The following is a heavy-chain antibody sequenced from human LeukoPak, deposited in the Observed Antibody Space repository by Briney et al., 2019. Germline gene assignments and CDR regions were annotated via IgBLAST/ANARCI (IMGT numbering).Heavy chain of an antibody. CDR2: IWYDGSNK. D-gene: IGHD3-22*01. Sequence: PGGSPRLSCAASGFTFSSYGMHWVRQAPGKGLEWVAVIWYDGSNKYYADSVKGRFTISRDNSKNTLYLQMNSLRAEDTAVYYCVPGGVIDFDYWGQGTLVTVSS. J-gene: IGHJ4*02. CDR1: GFTFSSYG. V-gene: IGHV3-33*01. CDR3: VPGGVIDFDY.